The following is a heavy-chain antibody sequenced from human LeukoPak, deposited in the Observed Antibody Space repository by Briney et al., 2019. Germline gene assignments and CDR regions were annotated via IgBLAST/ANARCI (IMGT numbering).Heavy chain of an antibody. V-gene: IGHV4-4*07. CDR2: IYTSGST. CDR1: GGSISSYY. D-gene: IGHD3-16*02. CDR3: AREIGSGRGYVWGSYRESSYNWFDP. J-gene: IGHJ5*02. Sequence: PSETLSLTCTVSGGSISSYYCSWIRQPAGKGLEWIGRIYTSGSTNYNPSLKSRVTMSVDTSKNQFSLKLSSVTAADTAVYYCAREIGSGRGYVWGSYRESSYNWFDPWGQGTMVTVSS.